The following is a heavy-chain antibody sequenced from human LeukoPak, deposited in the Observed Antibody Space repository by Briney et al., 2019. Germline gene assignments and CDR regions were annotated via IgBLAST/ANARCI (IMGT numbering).Heavy chain of an antibody. Sequence: GGALQRSSQGSGYAFTSAWISWVRPMPGKGLGWRGRIDPSDSYTNYSPPFQGHVTISSDKSISTAYLQWSSLKASDTAMYYCARRDYYGSGSYYSLDPWGQGNLVTVSS. CDR2: IDPSDSYT. CDR1: GYAFTSAW. J-gene: IGHJ5*02. D-gene: IGHD3-10*01. V-gene: IGHV5-10-1*01. CDR3: ARRDYYGSGSYYSLDP.